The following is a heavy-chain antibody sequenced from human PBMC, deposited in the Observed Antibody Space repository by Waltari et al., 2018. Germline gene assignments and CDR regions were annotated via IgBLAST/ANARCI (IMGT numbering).Heavy chain of an antibody. CDR1: GFRFSSYS. CDR3: ARELGGWSYFDL. V-gene: IGHV3-64*07. D-gene: IGHD6-19*01. Sequence: EVQLVESGGGLVQPGGSLRLSCIASGFRFSSYSMHWVRQAPGKGLEYVSAISDNGGSTSYADSVKDRCTISRDNSKNTLYLHLGSLTAEDMGVYYCARELGGWSYFDLWGRGTLVTVSS. CDR2: ISDNGGST. J-gene: IGHJ2*01.